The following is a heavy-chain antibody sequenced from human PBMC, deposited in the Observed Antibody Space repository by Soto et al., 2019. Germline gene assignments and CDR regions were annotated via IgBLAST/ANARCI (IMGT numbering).Heavy chain of an antibody. CDR1: GFTFSSYG. J-gene: IGHJ4*02. V-gene: IGHV3-7*03. Sequence: EVQLVESGGGLVQPGGSLRLSCAASGFTFSSYGMSWVRQAPGKGLEWVANIKQDGSEKYYVDSVKGRFTISRDNAKNSLYLQMNSLRAEDTAVYYCARGSDGDYDYWGQGTLVTVSS. CDR2: IKQDGSEK. D-gene: IGHD2-15*01. CDR3: ARGSDGDYDY.